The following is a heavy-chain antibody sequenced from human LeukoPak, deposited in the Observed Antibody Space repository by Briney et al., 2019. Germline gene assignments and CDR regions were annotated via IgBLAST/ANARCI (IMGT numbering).Heavy chain of an antibody. D-gene: IGHD6-13*01. CDR1: GYTIASHG. CDR2: ISAYNGNT. V-gene: IGHV1-18*01. J-gene: IGHJ4*02. Sequence: ASVKVSCKASGYTIASHGISWARQAPGQGLEWMGWISAYNGNTDYAQKLQGRVTMTTDTSTSTAYMELRSLRSDDTAVYYCAKVEAAAGTLAHFDYWGQGTLVTVSS. CDR3: AKVEAAAGTLAHFDY.